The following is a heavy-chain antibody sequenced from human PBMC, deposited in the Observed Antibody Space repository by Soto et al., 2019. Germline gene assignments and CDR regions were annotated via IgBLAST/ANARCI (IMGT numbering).Heavy chain of an antibody. CDR3: ATSGDNYNVLDY. CDR1: GFSISDHY. Sequence: QVQLVESGGGLVKPGGSLRLTCAASGFSISDHYMSWIRQAPGKGLEWVSYSSNSGTFTKYADSVKGRFSISRDNAKNSLYMEINRLRGEDTAIYYCATSGDNYNVLDYWGQGTPVTVS. V-gene: IGHV3-11*05. CDR2: SSNSGTFT. D-gene: IGHD3-10*02. J-gene: IGHJ4*02.